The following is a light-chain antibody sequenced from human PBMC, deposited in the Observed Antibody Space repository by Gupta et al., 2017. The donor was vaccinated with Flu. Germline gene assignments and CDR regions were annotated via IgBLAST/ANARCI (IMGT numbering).Light chain of an antibody. CDR1: KLGEKY. J-gene: IGLJ2*01. CDR2: QDT. Sequence: SYDLTPPASVSVSPGQTASITCSGDKLGEKYACWYQRKPGQSPVLVIYQDTKRPSGIPERFSGSNSGNTATMTISGTQAMDEADYYCQAWDSGTVVFGGGTKLTVL. CDR3: QAWDSGTVV. V-gene: IGLV3-1*01.